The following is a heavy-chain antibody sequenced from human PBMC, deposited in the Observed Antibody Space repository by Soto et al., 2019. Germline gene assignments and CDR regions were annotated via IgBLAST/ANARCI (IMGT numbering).Heavy chain of an antibody. CDR2: INPNSGGT. CDR1: GYTFTGYY. CDR3: ARTIAVAYYYGMDV. Sequence: ASVKVSCKASGYTFTGYYMHWVRQAPGQGLEWMGWINPNSGGTNYAQKFQGWVTMTRDTSISTAYMELSRLRSDDTAVYYCARTIAVAYYYGMDVWGQGTTVTVSS. D-gene: IGHD6-19*01. V-gene: IGHV1-2*04. J-gene: IGHJ6*02.